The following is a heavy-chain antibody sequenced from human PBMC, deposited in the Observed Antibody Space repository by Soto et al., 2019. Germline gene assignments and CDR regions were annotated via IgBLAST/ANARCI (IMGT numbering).Heavy chain of an antibody. CDR3: QAEDGIRDTVPVSAFLLNRSSDL. D-gene: IGHD2-15*01. Sequence: PGKGLEWVGFIWYDGSNTFYAESVKGRFTISRDNSKNTVYLQINALRAEDTAVFFFQAEDGIRDTVPVSAFLLNRSSDL. V-gene: IGHV3-33*01. CDR2: IWYDGSNT. J-gene: IGHJ2*01.